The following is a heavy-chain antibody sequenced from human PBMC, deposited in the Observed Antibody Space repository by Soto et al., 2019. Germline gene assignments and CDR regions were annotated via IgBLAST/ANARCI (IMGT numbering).Heavy chain of an antibody. CDR3: GTGAIRWCSCGTCYPFTS. D-gene: IGHD2-15*01. CDR2: INASGDAT. CDR1: GFTFSSYA. J-gene: IGHJ5*02. V-gene: IGHV3-23*01. Sequence: EVQLLESGGGLEQPGGSLRLSCAASGFTFSSYAMTWVRQAPGKGLECVSVINASGDATAYANSVKGRFTMSSDNSKNTSFLQMNSLGVEATAVDYYGTGAIRWCSCGTCYPFTSWGQGSLVTASS.